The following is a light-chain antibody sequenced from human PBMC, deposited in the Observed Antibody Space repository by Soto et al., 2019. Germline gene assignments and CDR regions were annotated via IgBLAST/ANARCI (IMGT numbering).Light chain of an antibody. Sequence: AIQMTQSPSSLSASVGDRVIITCRASQAIRNDLGWYQQKPGKAPKLLIHTASTLQSGVPSRFSGSGSGADFTLTIRSLQPEDSATYYCLHDYSYPRTFGQGTKVEI. CDR3: LHDYSYPRT. V-gene: IGKV1-6*01. CDR1: QAIRND. J-gene: IGKJ1*01. CDR2: TAS.